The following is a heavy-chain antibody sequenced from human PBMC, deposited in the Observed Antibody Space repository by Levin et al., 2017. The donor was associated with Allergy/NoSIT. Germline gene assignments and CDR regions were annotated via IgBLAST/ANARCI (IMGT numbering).Heavy chain of an antibody. Sequence: GESLKISCKASGYTFTSYYMHWVRQAPGQGLEWMGIINPSGGSTSYAQKFQGRVTMTRDTSTSTVYMELSSLRAEDTAVYYCAMLTGNILVDDYWGQGTLVTVSS. CDR1: GYTFTSYY. J-gene: IGHJ4*02. CDR2: INPSGGST. V-gene: IGHV1-46*03. D-gene: IGHD2-8*02. CDR3: AMLTGNILVDDY.